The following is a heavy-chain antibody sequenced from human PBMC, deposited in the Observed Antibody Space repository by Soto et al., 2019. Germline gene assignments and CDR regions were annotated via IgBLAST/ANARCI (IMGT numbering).Heavy chain of an antibody. CDR2: VYYRGRS. D-gene: IGHD5-18*01. Sequence: PSETLSLTCTVSGGSVINSSYYWGWIRQSPGKGLEWVGSVYYRGRSYSKSSVKSRVTISVDTSKNQFSLKLSSVTAADTAVYYCARGVGYSYGFLGNGRGMDVWGQGTTVTVSS. V-gene: IGHV4-39*07. J-gene: IGHJ6*02. CDR1: GGSVINSSYY. CDR3: ARGVGYSYGFLGNGRGMDV.